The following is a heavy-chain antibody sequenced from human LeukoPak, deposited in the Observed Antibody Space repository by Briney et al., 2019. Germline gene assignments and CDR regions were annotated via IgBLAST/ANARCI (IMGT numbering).Heavy chain of an antibody. V-gene: IGHV4-39*01. CDR3: ARANYYDNSGYSRGAFDI. J-gene: IGHJ3*02. CDR1: GGSISSSYS. D-gene: IGHD3-22*01. CDR2: IYYSGGT. Sequence: ASETLSLTCTVSGGSISSSYSWGWIRQPPGKGLEWIGKIYYSGGTYYNSFLKSWVPISVDTSKNQFSLKLSSVTATDTAVYYCARANYYDNSGYSRGAFDIWGQGTMVTVSS.